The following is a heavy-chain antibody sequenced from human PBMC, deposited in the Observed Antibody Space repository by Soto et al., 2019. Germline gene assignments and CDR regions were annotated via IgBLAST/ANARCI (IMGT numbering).Heavy chain of an antibody. D-gene: IGHD5-12*01. Sequence: QFQLVQSGAEVKKPGSSVKVSCKASGGTFSSYTISWVRQAPGQGLEWMGRIIPILGIANYAQKFQGRVTMTADKSTSTAYMERSSLRYADTAVYYCASNSGYAEGSLFDYWGQGTLVTVSS. CDR2: IIPILGIA. CDR3: ASNSGYAEGSLFDY. V-gene: IGHV1-69*02. J-gene: IGHJ4*02. CDR1: GGTFSSYT.